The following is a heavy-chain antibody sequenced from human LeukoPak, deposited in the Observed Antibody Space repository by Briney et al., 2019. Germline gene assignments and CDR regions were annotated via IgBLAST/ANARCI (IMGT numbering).Heavy chain of an antibody. CDR1: GFTFGDYA. D-gene: IGHD1-26*01. J-gene: IGHJ6*02. Sequence: GGSLRLSCTASGFTFGDYAMSWVRQAPGKGLEWVSVIYSGGSTIYADSVKGRFTISRDSSKNTLYLQMNSLRAEDTAVYYCARDPVGAIGYGMDVWGQGTTVTVSS. V-gene: IGHV3-66*01. CDR3: ARDPVGAIGYGMDV. CDR2: IYSGGST.